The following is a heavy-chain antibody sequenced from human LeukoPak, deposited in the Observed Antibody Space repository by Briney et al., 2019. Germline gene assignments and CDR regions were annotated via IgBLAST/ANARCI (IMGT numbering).Heavy chain of an antibody. D-gene: IGHD5-24*01. Sequence: GGTLRLSCATSGFIFSHHGMNWVRQAPGKGLEWVSGIRADAVTTYYADSVKGRSIISRDNSKNTVYLQMNSLGAEDAAVYYCVKDDGWVQYANWGQGTLVTVSS. CDR1: GFIFSHHG. V-gene: IGHV3-23*01. CDR3: VKDDGWVQYAN. J-gene: IGHJ4*02. CDR2: IRADAVTT.